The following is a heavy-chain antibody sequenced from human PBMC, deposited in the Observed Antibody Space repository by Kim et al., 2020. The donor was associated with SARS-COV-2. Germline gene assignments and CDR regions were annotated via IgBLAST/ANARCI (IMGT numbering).Heavy chain of an antibody. Sequence: SGPTLVNPTQTLTLTCTFSGFSLSTSGVGVGWIRQPPGKALEWLALIYWDDDKRYSPSLKSRLTITKDTSKNQVVLTMTNMDPVDTATYYCAHRDPDYGEYGYNWFGPWGQGTLVSVSS. V-gene: IGHV2-5*02. CDR3: AHRDPDYGEYGYNWFGP. J-gene: IGHJ5*02. D-gene: IGHD4-17*01. CDR1: GFSLSTSGVG. CDR2: IYWDDDK.